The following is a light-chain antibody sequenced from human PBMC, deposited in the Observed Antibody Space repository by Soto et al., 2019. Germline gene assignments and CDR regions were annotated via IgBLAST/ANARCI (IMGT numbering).Light chain of an antibody. CDR3: HHRINWPPIT. CDR2: DAS. V-gene: IGKV3-11*01. CDR1: LSVNSF. Sequence: VVLTQSPATLYLSPGERATLSGRARLSVNSFLAWYQQKPGQAPTLLSYDASNRATGIPARFSGSGSGTDFTLTIDSLEPEDFAVYYCHHRINWPPITCGQGTLLEFK. J-gene: IGKJ5*01.